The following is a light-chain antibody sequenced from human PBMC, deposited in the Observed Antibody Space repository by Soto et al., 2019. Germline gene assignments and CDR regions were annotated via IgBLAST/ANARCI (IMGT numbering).Light chain of an antibody. V-gene: IGLV1-40*01. Sequence: QSVLTQPPSVSGAPGQRVTISCTGTSSNIGAGYDVQWYQRLPGTAPKFLIYGNKNRPSGVPDRFSGSKSGTSASLAITGLQAEDESDYFCQSYDSTLGGFVLGTGTKLTVL. CDR3: QSYDSTLGGFV. J-gene: IGLJ1*01. CDR2: GNK. CDR1: SSNIGAGYD.